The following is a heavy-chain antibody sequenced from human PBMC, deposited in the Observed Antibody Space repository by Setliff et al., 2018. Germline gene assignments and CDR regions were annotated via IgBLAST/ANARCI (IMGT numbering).Heavy chain of an antibody. J-gene: IGHJ6*03. V-gene: IGHV4-59*08. D-gene: IGHD3-9*01. Sequence: SETLSLTCTVSGGSISSYCWSWVRQPPGKGLEWIGYFYYSGSTNYNPSLKSRVSISVDTSKNQFSLKLSSVTAADTAVYYCASSPSEEDYDILTGYSRTDYYYYMDVWGKGTTVTVSS. CDR2: FYYSGST. CDR3: ASSPSEEDYDILTGYSRTDYYYYMDV. CDR1: GGSISSYC.